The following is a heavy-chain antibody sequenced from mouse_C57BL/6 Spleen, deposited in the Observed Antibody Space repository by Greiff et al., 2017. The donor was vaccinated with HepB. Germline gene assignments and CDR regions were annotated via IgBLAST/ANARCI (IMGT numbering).Heavy chain of an antibody. CDR1: GFTFSDYY. CDR3: ARPYSTGGSWFAY. D-gene: IGHD2-5*01. J-gene: IGHJ3*01. CDR2: ISNGGGST. V-gene: IGHV5-12*01. Sequence: EVHLVESGGGLVQPGGSLKLSCAASGFTFSDYYMYWVRQTPEKRLEWVAYISNGGGSTYYPDTVKGRFTISRDNAKNTLYLQMSRLKSEDTARYYSARPYSTGGSWFAYWGQGTLVTVSA.